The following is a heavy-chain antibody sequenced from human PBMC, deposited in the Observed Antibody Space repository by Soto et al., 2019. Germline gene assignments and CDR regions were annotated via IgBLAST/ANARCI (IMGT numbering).Heavy chain of an antibody. CDR1: GYTFTSYD. Sequence: QVQLVQSGAEVKKPGASVKVACKASGYTFTSYDIKWVRQATGQGLEWMGWMNPTTGSTGFAQKFQARVTMISNTSIRAAYLELSRLTSEDTAVYYCARGRLVAGTVDSWGQGTLVTVSS. J-gene: IGHJ4*02. V-gene: IGHV1-8*01. D-gene: IGHD1-7*01. CDR3: ARGRLVAGTVDS. CDR2: MNPTTGST.